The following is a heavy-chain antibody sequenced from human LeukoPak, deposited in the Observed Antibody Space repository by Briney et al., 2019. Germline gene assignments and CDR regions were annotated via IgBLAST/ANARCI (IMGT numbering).Heavy chain of an antibody. CDR1: GFTFSRYA. CDR3: AKRVYDYVWGSYQDA. D-gene: IGHD3-16*01. Sequence: GGSLRLSCAASGFTFSRYAMSWVRQAPGKGPEWVSAISGSGGSTYYADSVKGRFTISRDNSKNTLYLQMNSLRAEDTAVYYCAKRVYDYVWGSYQDAWGKGTLVTVSS. V-gene: IGHV3-23*01. CDR2: ISGSGGST. J-gene: IGHJ4*02.